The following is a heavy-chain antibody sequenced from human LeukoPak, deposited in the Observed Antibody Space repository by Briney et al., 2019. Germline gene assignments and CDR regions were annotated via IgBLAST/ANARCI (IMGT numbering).Heavy chain of an antibody. D-gene: IGHD2-2*01. Sequence: GASVKVSCKASGGIFSSYAISWVRQAPGQGLAWMGWMNPHSGGTNYAQNFRARVTMTTDTSINTAYLELTGLTSDDTALYYCARAQRTVSGLDVWGQGTTVTVSS. J-gene: IGHJ6*02. CDR3: ARAQRTVSGLDV. CDR2: MNPHSGGT. V-gene: IGHV1-2*02. CDR1: GGIFSSYA.